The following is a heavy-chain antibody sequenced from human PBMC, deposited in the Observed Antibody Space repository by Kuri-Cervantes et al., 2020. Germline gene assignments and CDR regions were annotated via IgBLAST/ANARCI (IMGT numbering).Heavy chain of an antibody. CDR2: IYYSGGP. CDR1: GGSISRSNYY. J-gene: IGHJ5*02. V-gene: IGHV4-39*07. D-gene: IGHD1-7*01. Sequence: ESLKISCTVSGGSISRSNYYWGWIRQPPGKGLEWIGSIYYSGGPYYNPSLKSRVTISVDTSKNQFSLKLSSVTAADTAVYYCARVRTRYNWNYTGGGWFDPWGQGTLVTVSS. CDR3: ARVRTRYNWNYTGGGWFDP.